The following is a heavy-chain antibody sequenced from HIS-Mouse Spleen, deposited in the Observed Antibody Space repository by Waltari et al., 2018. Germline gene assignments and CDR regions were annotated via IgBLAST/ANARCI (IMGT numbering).Heavy chain of an antibody. J-gene: IGHJ3*02. CDR2: INHSGST. CDR1: GGSFSGYY. CDR3: ARGQGWGIDAFDI. D-gene: IGHD3-16*01. V-gene: IGHV4-34*01. Sequence: QVQLQQWGAGLLKPSETLSLTCAVYGGSFSGYYWSWTRQPPGKGLEWIGEINHSGSTNYNPSLKSRVTISVDTSKNQFSLKLSSVTAADTAVYYCARGQGWGIDAFDIWGQGTMVTVSS.